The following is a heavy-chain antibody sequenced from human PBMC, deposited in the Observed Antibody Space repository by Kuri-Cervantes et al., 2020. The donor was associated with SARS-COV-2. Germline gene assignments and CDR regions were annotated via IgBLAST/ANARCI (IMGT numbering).Heavy chain of an antibody. D-gene: IGHD5-18*01. V-gene: IGHV3-23*01. CDR3: ACEGIQLWEGSYYYYYGIDV. CDR2: ISGSGGST. CDR1: GFTFSSYA. J-gene: IGHJ6*02. Sequence: ETLSLTCAASGFTFSSYAMSWVRQAPGKGLEWVSAISGSGGSTYYADSVKGRFTISRENAKNYLYLQMNSLRAGDTAVYYCACEGIQLWEGSYYYYYGIDVWGQGTTVTVSS.